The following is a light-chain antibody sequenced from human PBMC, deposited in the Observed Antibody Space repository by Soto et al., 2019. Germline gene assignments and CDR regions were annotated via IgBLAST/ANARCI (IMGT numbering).Light chain of an antibody. J-gene: IGKJ1*01. Sequence: DIQMTQSPSTLSGSVGDGVTITCRASQTISSRLAWYQQKPGKAPKLLIYKASTLKSGVPSRFSGSGSGTEFTLTISSLQPDDFATYYCQHYNSYSEAFGQGTRWIS. V-gene: IGKV1-5*03. CDR3: QHYNSYSEA. CDR2: KAS. CDR1: QTISSR.